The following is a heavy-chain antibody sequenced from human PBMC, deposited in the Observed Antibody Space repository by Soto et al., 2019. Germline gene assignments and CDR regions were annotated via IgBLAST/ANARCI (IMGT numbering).Heavy chain of an antibody. Sequence: QVPLVQSGAEVKKPGASVKVSCKASGYTFTSYAMHWVRQAPGQRLEWMGWINAGNGNTKYSQKFQGRVTITSDTSASTAYMELSSLRSDDTAVYYCAREGGSRAYYYYGMDVWGQGTTVTVSS. V-gene: IGHV1-3*01. CDR3: AREGGSRAYYYYGMDV. J-gene: IGHJ6*02. CDR2: INAGNGNT. CDR1: GYTFTSYA. D-gene: IGHD6-13*01.